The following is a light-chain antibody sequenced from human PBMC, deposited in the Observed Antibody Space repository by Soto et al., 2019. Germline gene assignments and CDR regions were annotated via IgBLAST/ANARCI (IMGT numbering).Light chain of an antibody. CDR1: QSISSSH. Sequence: EIVLTQSPGTLSLSPGERATLSCRASQSISSSHLAWYQQRPGQAPRLLIYGASSRATGIPDRFSGSGSGTDFTLTITRLEPEDFAVYYCQQYGRSPLHTLGQGTKLEIK. CDR2: GAS. V-gene: IGKV3-20*01. CDR3: QQYGRSPLHT. J-gene: IGKJ2*01.